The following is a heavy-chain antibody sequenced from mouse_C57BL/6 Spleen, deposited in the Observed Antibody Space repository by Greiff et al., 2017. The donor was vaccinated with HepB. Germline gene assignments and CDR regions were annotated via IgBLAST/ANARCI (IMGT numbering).Heavy chain of an antibody. V-gene: IGHV1-69*01. J-gene: IGHJ1*03. Sequence: QVQLQQSGAELVMPGASVKLSCKASGYTFTSYWMHWVKQRPGQGLEWIGEIDPSDSYTNYNQKFKGKSTLTVDKSSSTAYMQLSSLTSEDSAVYDCARSYYYGSSPGYFDVWGTGTTVTVSS. D-gene: IGHD1-1*01. CDR1: GYTFTSYW. CDR3: ARSYYYGSSPGYFDV. CDR2: IDPSDSYT.